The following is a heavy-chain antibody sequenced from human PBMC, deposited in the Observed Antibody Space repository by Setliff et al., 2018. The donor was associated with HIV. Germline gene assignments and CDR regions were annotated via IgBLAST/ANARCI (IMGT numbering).Heavy chain of an antibody. CDR2: IRSGGTIV. CDR3: AKGGYYFGSGSPPDYMDV. D-gene: IGHD3-10*01. J-gene: IGHJ6*03. CDR1: GFNFGDYY. Sequence: GGSLRLSCAASGFNFGDYYMTWIRQAPGKGLEWVSYIRSGGTIVYYADSVKGRFTISRDNAKNSLYLQMNSLRAEDTAVYYCAKGGYYFGSGSPPDYMDVWGKGTTVTVSS. V-gene: IGHV3-11*01.